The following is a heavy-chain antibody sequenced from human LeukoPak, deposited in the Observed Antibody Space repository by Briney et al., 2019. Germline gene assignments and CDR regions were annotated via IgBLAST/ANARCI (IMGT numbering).Heavy chain of an antibody. D-gene: IGHD1-26*01. Sequence: GGSLRLSCAASGFTFSSYAMSWVRQAPGKGLEWVSAISGSGGSTYYADSVKGRFTISRDNSKNTLYLQMNSLRAEDTAVYYCARLVEYSGYVDYWGQGTLVTVSS. CDR1: GFTFSSYA. V-gene: IGHV3-23*01. J-gene: IGHJ4*02. CDR3: ARLVEYSGYVDY. CDR2: ISGSGGST.